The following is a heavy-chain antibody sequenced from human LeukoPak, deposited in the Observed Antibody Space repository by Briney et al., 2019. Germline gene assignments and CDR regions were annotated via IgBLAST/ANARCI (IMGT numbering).Heavy chain of an antibody. CDR3: ATYDILTGFEF. Sequence: APVKVSCKASGGTFSDYVISWVRQAPGQGLEWMGGISPLLGTSKYTQKFQDRVTITADESRSTSYMEVSSLKSEDTAMYYCATYDILTGFEFWGQGTLVTVSS. V-gene: IGHV1-69*13. J-gene: IGHJ4*02. CDR1: GGTFSDYV. D-gene: IGHD3-9*01. CDR2: ISPLLGTS.